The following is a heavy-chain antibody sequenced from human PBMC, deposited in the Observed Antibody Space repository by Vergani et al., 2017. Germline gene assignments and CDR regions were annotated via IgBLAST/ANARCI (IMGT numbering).Heavy chain of an antibody. CDR1: GYTFTNYG. D-gene: IGHD6-13*01. CDR3: AREGDSSSWYLDYYYGMDV. J-gene: IGHJ6*02. Sequence: QVQLVQSGAEVKKPGASVKVSCKASGYTFTNYGISWVRQAPGQGLEWIGVISAYNGNTNYAQKLQGRFTMTTDTSTRTAYMELRSLRSDDTAVYYCAREGDSSSWYLDYYYGMDVWGQGTTVTVSS. V-gene: IGHV1-18*01. CDR2: ISAYNGNT.